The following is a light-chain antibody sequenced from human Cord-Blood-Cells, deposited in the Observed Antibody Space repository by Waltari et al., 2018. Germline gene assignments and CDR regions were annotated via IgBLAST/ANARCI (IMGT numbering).Light chain of an antibody. CDR1: SHRSYY. Sequence: SSELTQDPAVSVALGQTVRIPCHGDSHRSYYASWYQQKPGQAPVLVIYGKNNRPAGIPDRFSGSSSGNTASLTITGAQAEDEADYYCNSRDSSGNHLRVFGGGTKLTVL. V-gene: IGLV3-19*01. CDR2: GKN. CDR3: NSRDSSGNHLRV. J-gene: IGLJ3*02.